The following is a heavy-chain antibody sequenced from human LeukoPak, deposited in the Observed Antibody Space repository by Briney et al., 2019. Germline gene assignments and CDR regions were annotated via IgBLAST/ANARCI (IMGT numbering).Heavy chain of an antibody. Sequence: GGSLRLSCAASGFTVSSNYMSWVRQAPGKGLEWVSVIYSGGSTYYADSVKGRFTISRDNSKNTLYLQMNSLRAEDTAVYYCAGPMTTVTTDAFDIWGQGTMVTVSS. CDR1: GFTVSSNY. CDR2: IYSGGST. D-gene: IGHD4-17*01. CDR3: AGPMTTVTTDAFDI. V-gene: IGHV3-53*01. J-gene: IGHJ3*02.